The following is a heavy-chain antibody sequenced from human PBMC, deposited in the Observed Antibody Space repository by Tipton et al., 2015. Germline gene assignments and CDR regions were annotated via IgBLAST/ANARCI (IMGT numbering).Heavy chain of an antibody. V-gene: IGHV4-38-2*01. D-gene: IGHD4-23*01. Sequence: LRLSCDVSGYSISSGYYWGWIRQPPGKGLEWIGSIFHRGDTNYNPSLKSRVTISVDTSKTQFSLKMSSVTASDTAVYYCARARGRHGGLFDSWGQGTLVTVSS. J-gene: IGHJ4*02. CDR3: ARARGRHGGLFDS. CDR2: IFHRGDT. CDR1: GYSISSGYY.